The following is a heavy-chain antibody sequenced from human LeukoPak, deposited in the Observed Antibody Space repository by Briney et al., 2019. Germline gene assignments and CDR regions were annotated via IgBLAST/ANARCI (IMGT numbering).Heavy chain of an antibody. V-gene: IGHV1-69*06. D-gene: IGHD2-21*02. CDR2: IIPIFGAA. CDR3: ARSSVVTAMVHLEY. CDR1: GGTFSSYA. Sequence: ASVKASCKASGGTFSSYAISWVRQAPGQGLEWMGGIIPIFGAANYAQKFQGRVTITADKSTSTSYMELSSLRSEDTAVYYCARSSVVTAMVHLEYWGQGTLVTVSS. J-gene: IGHJ4*02.